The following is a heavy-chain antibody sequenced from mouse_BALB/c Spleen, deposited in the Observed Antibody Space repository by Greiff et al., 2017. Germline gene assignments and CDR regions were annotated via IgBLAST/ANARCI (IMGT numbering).Heavy chain of an antibody. CDR2: ISNGGGST. V-gene: IGHV5-12-2*01. CDR3: ARHDGYYGYAMDY. J-gene: IGHJ4*01. Sequence: EVQGVESGGGLVQPGGSLKLSCAASGFTFSSYTMSWVRQTPEKRLEWVAYISNGGGSTYYPDTVKGRFTISRDNAKNTLYLQMSSLKSEDTAMYYCARHDGYYGYAMDYWGQGTSVTVSS. D-gene: IGHD2-3*01. CDR1: GFTFSSYT.